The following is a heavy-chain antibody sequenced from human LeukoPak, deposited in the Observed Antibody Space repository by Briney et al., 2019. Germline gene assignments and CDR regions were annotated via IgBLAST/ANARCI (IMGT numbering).Heavy chain of an antibody. D-gene: IGHD6-13*01. CDR3: ARSLGSSWYWGY. CDR2: IYYSGST. Sequence: SETLSLTCTVSGGSVSSGIFYWSWFRQPPGKGLEWIGYIYYSGSTNYNPSLKSRVTISADTSKNQFSLKLDSVTAADTAVYYCARSLGSSWYWGYWGQETLVTVSS. V-gene: IGHV4-61*01. CDR1: GGSVSSGIFY. J-gene: IGHJ4*02.